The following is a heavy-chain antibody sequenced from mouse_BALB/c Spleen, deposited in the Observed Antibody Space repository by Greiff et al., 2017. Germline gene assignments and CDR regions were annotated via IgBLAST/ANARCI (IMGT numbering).Heavy chain of an antibody. CDR2: IWGDGSK. V-gene: IGHV2-6-7*01. J-gene: IGHJ3*01. CDR3: ARDRDYGSAWFDY. CDR1: GFSLTGYG. D-gene: IGHD1-2*01. Sequence: VMLVESGPGLVAPSQSLSITCTVSGFSLTGYGVNWVRQPPGKGLEWLGMIWGDGSKDYNSPLKSRLSTSKDNSKSQVFLKMNSLQTDDTARYYCARDRDYGSAWFDYWGQGTLVTVSA.